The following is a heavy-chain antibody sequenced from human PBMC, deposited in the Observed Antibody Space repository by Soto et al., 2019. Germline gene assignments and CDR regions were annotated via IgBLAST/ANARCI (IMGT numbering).Heavy chain of an antibody. CDR1: GYIVTSYG. D-gene: IGHD2-15*01. CDR2: ISGYNGNT. Sequence: QVQLVQSGAEVKKPGASVKVSCKASGYIVTSYGISWVRQAPGQGLEWMGWISGYNGNTNYAQMLQGRVTMTTDTSTSTAYMELRSLRSDDTAVYYCARAHVEYYYYYAMDVWGQGTTVTVSS. V-gene: IGHV1-18*01. J-gene: IGHJ6*02. CDR3: ARAHVEYYYYYAMDV.